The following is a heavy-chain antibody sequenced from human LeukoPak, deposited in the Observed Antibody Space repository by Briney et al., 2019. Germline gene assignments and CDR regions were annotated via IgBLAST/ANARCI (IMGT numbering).Heavy chain of an antibody. CDR2: IHTSGST. CDR1: GVSISSYY. CDR3: ARDRIVSPYYYYYYMDV. J-gene: IGHJ6*03. D-gene: IGHD2/OR15-2a*01. V-gene: IGHV4-4*07. Sequence: SETLSLTCTVSGVSISSYYWSWIRQPAGKGLEWIGRIHTSGSTNYNPSLKSRVTLSVDASKNQFSLKLTSVTAADTAVYYCARDRIVSPYYYYYYMDVWGKGTTVTVSS.